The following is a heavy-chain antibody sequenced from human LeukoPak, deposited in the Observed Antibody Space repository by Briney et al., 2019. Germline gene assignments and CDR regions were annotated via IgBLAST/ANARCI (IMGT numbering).Heavy chain of an antibody. D-gene: IGHD6-19*01. CDR1: GYTFTSYL. J-gene: IGHJ3*02. CDR3: ARGGSGWDAFDI. CDR2: INPSGGST. Sequence: ASVTVSCKASGYTFTSYLIHWVGQAPGQGLEWMAVINPSGGSTTYAQKFQGRVTMTRERSTSTVYMELSSLTSEDTAVYYCARGGSGWDAFDIWGQGTMVTVSS. V-gene: IGHV1-46*01.